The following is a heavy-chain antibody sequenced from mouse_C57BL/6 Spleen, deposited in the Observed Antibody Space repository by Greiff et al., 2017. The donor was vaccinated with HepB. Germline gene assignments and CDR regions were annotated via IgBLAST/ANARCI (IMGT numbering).Heavy chain of an antibody. D-gene: IGHD2-4*01. J-gene: IGHJ4*01. Sequence: DVMLVESGEGLVKPGGSLKLSCAASGFTFSSYAMSWVRQTPEKRLEWVAYISSGGDYIYYADTVKGRFTISRDNARNTLYLQMSSLKSEDTAMYYCTRAGTYYDYDLYAMDYWGQGTSVTVSS. V-gene: IGHV5-9-1*02. CDR2: ISSGGDYI. CDR3: TRAGTYYDYDLYAMDY. CDR1: GFTFSSYA.